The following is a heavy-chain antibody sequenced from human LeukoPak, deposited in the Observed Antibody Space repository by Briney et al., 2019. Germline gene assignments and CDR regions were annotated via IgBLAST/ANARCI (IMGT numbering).Heavy chain of an antibody. V-gene: IGHV4-34*01. CDR2: INHRGST. CDR3: ARGGGRKFFGEGAYYYYMDV. CDR1: GGSFSGYY. Sequence: SETLSLTCAVSGGSFSGYYWSWIRQSPGKGLEWIGEINHRGSTNYTPSLKSRVIISLDTSKNQFSLKLSSVTAADTAVYYCARGGGRKFFGEGAYYYYMDVWGKGTTVVVSS. J-gene: IGHJ6*03. D-gene: IGHD3-16*01.